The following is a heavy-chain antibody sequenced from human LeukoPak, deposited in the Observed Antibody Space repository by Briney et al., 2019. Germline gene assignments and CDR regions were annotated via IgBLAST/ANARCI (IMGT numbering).Heavy chain of an antibody. Sequence: GSLRLSCAASGFTFSSYSMNWVRQAPGKGLEWVSSISSSSSYIYYADSVKGRFTISRDNAKNSLYLQMNSLRAEDTAVYYCARFHRRAITIFGVGSPDAFDIWGQGTMVTVYS. V-gene: IGHV3-21*01. CDR3: ARFHRRAITIFGVGSPDAFDI. CDR2: ISSSSSYI. CDR1: GFTFSSYS. D-gene: IGHD3-3*01. J-gene: IGHJ3*02.